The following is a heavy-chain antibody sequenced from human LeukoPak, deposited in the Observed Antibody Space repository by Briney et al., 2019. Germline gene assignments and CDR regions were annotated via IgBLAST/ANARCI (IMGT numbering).Heavy chain of an antibody. CDR2: MNPNSGNT. D-gene: IGHD4-23*01. J-gene: IGHJ4*02. V-gene: IGHV1-8*01. CDR3: ARGWLAETTVVTPYNY. CDR1: GYTFTSYD. Sequence: ASVKVSCKASGYTFTSYDINWVRQATGQGLEWMGWMNPNSGNTGYAQKFQGRVTMTRNTSISTAYMELSSLRSEDTAVYYCARGWLAETTVVTPYNYWGQGTLVAVSS.